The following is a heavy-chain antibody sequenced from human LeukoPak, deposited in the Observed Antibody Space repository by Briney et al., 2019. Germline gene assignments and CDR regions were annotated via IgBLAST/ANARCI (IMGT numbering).Heavy chain of an antibody. J-gene: IGHJ4*02. V-gene: IGHV4-30-2*01. CDR3: ARGYDYVWGFDY. Sequence: PPQPLSPTSTVSGGSISSYYWSWIRQPPGKGLEWIGYIYHSGSTYYNPSLKSRVTISVDRSKNQFSLKLSSVTAADTAVYYCARGYDYVWGFDYWGQGTLVTVSS. CDR2: IYHSGST. D-gene: IGHD3-16*01. CDR1: GGSISSYY.